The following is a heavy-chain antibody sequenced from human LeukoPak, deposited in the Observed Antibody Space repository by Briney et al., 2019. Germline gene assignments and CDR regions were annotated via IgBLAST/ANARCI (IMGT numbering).Heavy chain of an antibody. J-gene: IGHJ4*02. V-gene: IGHV3-23*01. D-gene: IGHD5-12*01. CDR1: GFTFSSYA. CDR2: ISVSGGST. Sequence: HAGGSLRLSCAASGFTFSSYAMSWVRQPPGKGLEWVSAISVSGGSTYYADSVKGRFTISRDNSKNTLYLQMNSLRAEDTAVYYCAKEEDSGYDAYFDYWGQGTLVTVSS. CDR3: AKEEDSGYDAYFDY.